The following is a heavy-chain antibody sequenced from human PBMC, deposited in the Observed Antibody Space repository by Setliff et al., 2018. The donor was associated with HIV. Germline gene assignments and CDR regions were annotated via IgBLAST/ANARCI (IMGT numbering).Heavy chain of an antibody. J-gene: IGHJ4*02. Sequence: ASETLSLTCTVSGGSISSSSYYWSWVRQPPGKGLEWIGYIYTTGSTYYNPSLKSRVTISVDTSKNQFSLKLTSVTAADTAVYYCARLSGDYYYFDYWGQGTLVTAPQ. CDR2: IYTTGST. CDR1: GGSISSSSYY. D-gene: IGHD2-21*02. V-gene: IGHV4-61*05. CDR3: ARLSGDYYYFDY.